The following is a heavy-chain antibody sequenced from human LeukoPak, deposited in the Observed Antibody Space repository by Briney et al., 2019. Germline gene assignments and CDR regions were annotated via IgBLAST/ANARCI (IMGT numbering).Heavy chain of an antibody. CDR1: GFSVSTNY. CDR3: ARTYYYDSSGYYFDY. D-gene: IGHD3-22*01. V-gene: IGHV3-53*01. J-gene: IGHJ4*02. CDR2: IYSGGST. Sequence: GGSLRLSCAASGFSVSTNYMSWVRQAPGKGLEWVSVIYSGGSTYYADSVKGRFTISRDNSKNTLYLQMNSLRAEDTAVYYCARTYYYDSSGYYFDYWGQGTLVTLSS.